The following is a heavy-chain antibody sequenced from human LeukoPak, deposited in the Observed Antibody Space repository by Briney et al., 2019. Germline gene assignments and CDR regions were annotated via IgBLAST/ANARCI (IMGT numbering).Heavy chain of an antibody. Sequence: PGGSLRVSCATSGFPFSSYWMLWVRQAPGKGLEWVSRINGDGTTTTYADSVKGRFTISRDNTENILYLQMDSLRAEDTAIYYCSRSQFDYWGQGVLVTVSS. CDR1: GFPFSSYW. V-gene: IGHV3-74*01. CDR2: INGDGTTT. CDR3: SRSQFDY. J-gene: IGHJ4*02.